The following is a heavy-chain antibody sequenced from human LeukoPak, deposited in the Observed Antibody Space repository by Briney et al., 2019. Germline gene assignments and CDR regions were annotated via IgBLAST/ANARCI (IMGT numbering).Heavy chain of an antibody. CDR1: GGTFSSYA. CDR3: ARGNSSSWYYFDY. Sequence: ASVKVSCKASGGTFSSYAISWVRQAPGQGLEWMGEIIPIFGTANYAQKFQDRVTITADESTSTAYMELSSLRSEDTAVYYCARGNSSSWYYFDYWGQGTLVTVSS. D-gene: IGHD6-13*01. V-gene: IGHV1-69*13. CDR2: IIPIFGTA. J-gene: IGHJ4*02.